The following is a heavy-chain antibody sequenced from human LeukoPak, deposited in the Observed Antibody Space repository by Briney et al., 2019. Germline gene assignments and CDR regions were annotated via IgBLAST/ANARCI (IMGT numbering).Heavy chain of an antibody. CDR2: ISYDGSDK. J-gene: IGHJ4*02. D-gene: IGHD1-26*01. Sequence: GRSLRLSCAASGFTFSSYAMHWVRQAPGKGLEWVAVISYDGSDKYYADSVKGRFTISRDDSKNTLYLQMNSLRAEDTAVYYCARRRGSYFDFWGQGTLVTVSS. CDR1: GFTFSSYA. V-gene: IGHV3-30-3*01. CDR3: ARRRGSYFDF.